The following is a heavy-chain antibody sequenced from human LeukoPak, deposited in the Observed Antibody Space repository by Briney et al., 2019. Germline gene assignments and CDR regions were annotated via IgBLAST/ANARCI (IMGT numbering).Heavy chain of an antibody. V-gene: IGHV4-59*08. CDR3: ARHFAYSSSSYFDY. CDR1: GGSVSSYY. CDR2: VYYTGST. D-gene: IGHD6-6*01. J-gene: IGHJ4*02. Sequence: PSESLSLTCSVSGGSVSSYYWSWIRQPPRKGLEWIWYVYYTGSTNYNPSLKSRVTMFEDKSKNQFSLRLYSVTVADTAVYYCARHFAYSSSSYFDYWGQGTLVTVSS.